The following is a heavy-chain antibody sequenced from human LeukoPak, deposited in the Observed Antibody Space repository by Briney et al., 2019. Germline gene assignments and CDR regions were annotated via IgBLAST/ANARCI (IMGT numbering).Heavy chain of an antibody. J-gene: IGHJ3*02. CDR2: ISGSGGST. V-gene: IGHV3-23*01. CDR3: AKENVLWFGELLYTDAFDI. CDR1: GFTFSSYA. Sequence: PGGSLRLSCAASGFTFSSYAMSWVRQAPGKGLEWVSAISGSGGSTYYADFVKGRFTISRDNSKNTLYLQMNSLRAEDTAVYYCAKENVLWFGELLYTDAFDIWGQGTMVTVSS. D-gene: IGHD3-10*01.